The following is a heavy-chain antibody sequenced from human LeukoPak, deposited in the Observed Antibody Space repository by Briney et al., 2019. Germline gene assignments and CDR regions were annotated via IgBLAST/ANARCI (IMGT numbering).Heavy chain of an antibody. CDR1: GGSISSYY. V-gene: IGHV4-4*09. CDR2: IYTSGST. Sequence: SETLSLTCTVSGGSISSYYWSWIRQPPGKGLEWIGYIYTSGSTNYNPSLKSRVTISVDTSKNQFSLKLSSVTAADTAVYYCARRGGFNWFDPWGQGTLVTASS. J-gene: IGHJ5*02. D-gene: IGHD2-15*01. CDR3: ARRGGFNWFDP.